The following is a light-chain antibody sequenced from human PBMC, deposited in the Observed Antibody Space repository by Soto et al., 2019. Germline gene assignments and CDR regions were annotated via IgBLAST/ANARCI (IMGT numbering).Light chain of an antibody. J-gene: IGKJ4*01. CDR1: QSFSSTY. Sequence: EIVLTQSPGTLSLSPGERATLSCRASQSFSSTYLAWYQQKPGQAPRLLIYGASSRATGIPDRFSGSGSGTEFTLTISRLEPEDFAVYYCQQYVSSLTFGGGTKV. CDR2: GAS. V-gene: IGKV3-20*01. CDR3: QQYVSSLT.